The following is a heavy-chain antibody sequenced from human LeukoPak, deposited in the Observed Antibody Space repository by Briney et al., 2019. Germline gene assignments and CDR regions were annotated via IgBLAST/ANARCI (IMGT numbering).Heavy chain of an antibody. CDR1: GFTFSSYD. D-gene: IGHD5-18*01. Sequence: PGGSLILSCAASGFTFSSYDMHWVRQATGKGLEWVSAIGTAGDTYYPGSVKGRFTISRENAKNSLYLQMNSLRAGDTAVYYCARGEDVDTAMLSGGMDVWGQGTTVTVSS. CDR2: IGTAGDT. V-gene: IGHV3-13*01. CDR3: ARGEDVDTAMLSGGMDV. J-gene: IGHJ6*02.